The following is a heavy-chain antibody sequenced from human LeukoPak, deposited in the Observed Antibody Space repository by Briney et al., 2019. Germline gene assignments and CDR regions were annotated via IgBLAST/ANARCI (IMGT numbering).Heavy chain of an antibody. V-gene: IGHV4-59*01. D-gene: IGHD4-17*01. J-gene: IGHJ4*02. CDR2: IYYSGST. CDR3: ARAPTVTFFDY. Sequence: SETLSLTCTVSGGSISSYYWSWIRQPPGKGLEWIGYIYYSGSTNYNPSLKSRVTISVDTSKNQFSLKLSSVTAADTAVYYCARAPTVTFFDYWGQGSLVTVSS. CDR1: GGSISSYY.